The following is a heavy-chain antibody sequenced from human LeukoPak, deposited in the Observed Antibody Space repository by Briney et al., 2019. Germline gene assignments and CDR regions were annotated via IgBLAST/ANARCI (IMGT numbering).Heavy chain of an antibody. J-gene: IGHJ4*02. CDR1: GYIFTNYW. V-gene: IGHV5-51*03. D-gene: IGHD1-26*01. Sequence: PGESLKISCKGSGYIFTNYWIAWVRQMPGQGLEFMGIICPGDSDTRYSPSFQGQVTISADKSISTAYLQWTSLKASDTAVYYCARRAYSISGKTFDFWGQGSLVTVSS. CDR3: ARRAYSISGKTFDF. CDR2: ICPGDSDT.